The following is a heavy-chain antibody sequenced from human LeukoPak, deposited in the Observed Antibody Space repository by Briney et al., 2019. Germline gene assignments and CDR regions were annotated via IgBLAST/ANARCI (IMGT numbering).Heavy chain of an antibody. D-gene: IGHD6-25*01. V-gene: IGHV3-30*04. CDR1: GFTFSSYA. Sequence: GGSLRLSCAASGFTFSSYAMHWVRQAPGKGLEWVAVISYDGSNKYYADSVKGRFTISRDNSKDTLYLQMDSLRAEDTAVYYCAREREAQRLPLLGYWGQGTLVTVSP. CDR2: ISYDGSNK. CDR3: AREREAQRLPLLGY. J-gene: IGHJ4*02.